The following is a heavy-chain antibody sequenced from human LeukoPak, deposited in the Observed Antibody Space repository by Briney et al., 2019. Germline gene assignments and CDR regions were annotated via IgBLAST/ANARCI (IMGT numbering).Heavy chain of an antibody. V-gene: IGHV4-34*01. CDR1: GGSFSGYY. CDR3: AREGALWSGYSPNRDYYYYYGMDA. Sequence: SETLSLTCAVYGGSFSGYYWSWIRQPPGKGLEWIGEINHSGSTNYNPSLKSRVTISVDTSKNQFSLKLSSVTAADTAVYYCAREGALWSGYSPNRDYYYYYGMDAWGQGTTVTVSS. J-gene: IGHJ6*02. CDR2: INHSGST. D-gene: IGHD3-3*01.